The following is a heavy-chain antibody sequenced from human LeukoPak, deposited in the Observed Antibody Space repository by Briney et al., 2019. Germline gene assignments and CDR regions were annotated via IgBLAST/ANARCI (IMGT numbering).Heavy chain of an antibody. CDR1: GFTFSSYG. Sequence: GGSLRLSCAASGFTFSSYGMHWVRQAPGKGLEWGAGIWYDGSNKYYADSVKGRFTISRDNSKNTLYLQMNRLRAEDTAVYYCARALKYRGAFDIWGQGTMVTVSS. V-gene: IGHV3-33*01. CDR2: IWYDGSNK. D-gene: IGHD2-2*01. CDR3: ARALKYRGAFDI. J-gene: IGHJ3*02.